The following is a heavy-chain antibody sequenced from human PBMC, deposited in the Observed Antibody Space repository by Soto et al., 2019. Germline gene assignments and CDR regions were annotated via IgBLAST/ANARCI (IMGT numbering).Heavy chain of an antibody. D-gene: IGHD4-4*01. V-gene: IGHV3-23*01. J-gene: IGHJ6*02. CDR2: ISGSGGST. CDR3: AKDLPDYRNYIYYYRYYYRMDL. Sequence: GGSLRLSCAASGFTFSSYAMSWVRQAPGKGLEWVSAISGSGGSTYYADSVKGRFTISRDNSKNTLYLQMNSLRDEDTAVYYCAKDLPDYRNYIYYYRYYYRMDLWGQGTTVTV. CDR1: GFTFSSYA.